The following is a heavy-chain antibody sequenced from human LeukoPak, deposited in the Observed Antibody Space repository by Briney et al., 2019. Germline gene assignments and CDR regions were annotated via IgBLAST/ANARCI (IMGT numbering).Heavy chain of an antibody. D-gene: IGHD4-17*01. J-gene: IGHJ4*02. Sequence: GGSLRLSCAASGFTFSSYDMSWVRQAPGKGLEWVSAISSSGGSAYCADSVKGRFAISRDNSENTLYLQMNSLRAEDTAVYYCAKAGVTTGDYFDYWGQGTLVTVSS. CDR3: AKAGVTTGDYFDY. CDR2: ISSSGGSA. CDR1: GFTFSSYD. V-gene: IGHV3-23*01.